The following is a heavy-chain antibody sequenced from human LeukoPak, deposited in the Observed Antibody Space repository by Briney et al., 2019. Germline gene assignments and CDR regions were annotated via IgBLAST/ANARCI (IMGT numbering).Heavy chain of an antibody. Sequence: SETLSLTCTVSGGSISNYYWSWIRQPPGKELEWIGYIYYSGNTNYNPSLKSRGTISVATSKNQFSLKLNSVTAADTAVYYCARVRYCSTNRCYDREFDNWGQGTLVTVSS. CDR2: IYYSGNT. D-gene: IGHD2-2*01. V-gene: IGHV4-59*01. J-gene: IGHJ4*02. CDR3: ARVRYCSTNRCYDREFDN. CDR1: GGSISNYY.